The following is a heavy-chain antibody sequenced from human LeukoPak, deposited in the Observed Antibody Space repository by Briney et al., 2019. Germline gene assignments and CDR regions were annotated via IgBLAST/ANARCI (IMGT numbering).Heavy chain of an antibody. D-gene: IGHD5-18*01. CDR2: IYYSGST. CDR3: ARVSYGLDR. V-gene: IGHV4-59*01. J-gene: IGHJ5*02. Sequence: PSETLSLTCTVSGGSIRSYYWSWLRQPPGKGLEWIGYIYYSGSTNYNPSLKSRVPISVDTSKNQFSLKLSSVTDADTAVYYCARVSYGLDRWGQGTLVTVSS. CDR1: GGSIRSYY.